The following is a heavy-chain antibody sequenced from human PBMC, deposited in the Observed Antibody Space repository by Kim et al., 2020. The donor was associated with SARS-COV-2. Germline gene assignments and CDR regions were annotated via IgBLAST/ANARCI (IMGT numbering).Heavy chain of an antibody. D-gene: IGHD3-22*01. CDR3: TTRNYDSSGFDY. J-gene: IGHJ4*02. Sequence: DYAAPVKGRFTISRDDSKNTLYLQMNSLKTEDTAVYYCTTRNYDSSGFDYWGQGTLVTVSS. V-gene: IGHV3-15*01.